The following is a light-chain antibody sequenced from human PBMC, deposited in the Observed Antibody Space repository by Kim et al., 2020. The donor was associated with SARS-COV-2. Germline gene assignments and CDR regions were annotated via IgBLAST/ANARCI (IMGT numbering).Light chain of an antibody. J-gene: IGKJ2*01. CDR3: QQSYNTPYT. Sequence: DIQMTQSPSSLSASVGDRVTITCRASEFVNTFLNWYQQKPGTAPNLLIHSASRLQSGVPSHFSATGSGTEFTLIISGLQPEYFATYYCQQSYNTPYTFGQGTKLEI. V-gene: IGKV1-39*01. CDR1: EFVNTF. CDR2: SAS.